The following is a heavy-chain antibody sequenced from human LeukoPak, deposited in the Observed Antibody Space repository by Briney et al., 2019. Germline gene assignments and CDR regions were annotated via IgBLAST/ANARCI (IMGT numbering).Heavy chain of an antibody. Sequence: SETLSLTCTVSGGSLSSYYWSWLRQPPGKGLEWIGYIYYSGSTNYNPSLKSRVTISVDTSKNQFSLKLSSVTAADTAVYYCARDTRGEGWNAFDIWGQGTMVTVSS. CDR2: IYYSGST. D-gene: IGHD3-16*01. CDR3: ARDTRGEGWNAFDI. J-gene: IGHJ3*02. CDR1: GGSLSSYY. V-gene: IGHV4-59*01.